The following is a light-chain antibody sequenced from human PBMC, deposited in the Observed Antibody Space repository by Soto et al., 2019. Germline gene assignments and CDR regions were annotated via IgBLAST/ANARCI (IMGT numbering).Light chain of an antibody. CDR2: DVS. Sequence: EIVLTQSPVTLFLSQGKRPTPSARPSKIFTPFLPCYQQKPGQPPRLLIYDVSNRATGIPARFSGSGSGTDFTLTISSLEPEDFAVYYCQQRINWPLTFGGGTKVEIK. J-gene: IGKJ4*01. V-gene: IGKV3-11*01. CDR1: KIFTPF. CDR3: QQRINWPLT.